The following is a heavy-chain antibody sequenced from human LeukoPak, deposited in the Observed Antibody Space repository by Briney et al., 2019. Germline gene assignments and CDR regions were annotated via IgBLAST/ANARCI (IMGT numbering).Heavy chain of an antibody. CDR1: GFTFSSYW. J-gene: IGHJ5*02. V-gene: IGHV3-7*01. CDR3: ARDWVTTSYNWFDP. CDR2: IKQDGSEK. D-gene: IGHD4-17*01. Sequence: PGGSLRLSCAASGFTFSSYWMSWVHQAPGKGLEWVAHIKQDGSEKYYVDSVKGRFTISRDNAKNSLYLQMNSLRAEDTAVYYCARDWVTTSYNWFDPWGQGTLATVSS.